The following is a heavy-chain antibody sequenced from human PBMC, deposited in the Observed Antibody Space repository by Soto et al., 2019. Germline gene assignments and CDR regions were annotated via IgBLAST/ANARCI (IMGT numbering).Heavy chain of an antibody. D-gene: IGHD3-3*01. J-gene: IGHJ4*02. Sequence: NPSETLSLTCAVYGGSFSGYYWSWIRQPPGKGLEWIGEINHSGSTNYNPSLKSRVTIPVDTSKNQFSLKLSSVTAADTAVYYCARRGVFGVVIHPKYYFDYWGQGTLVTVSS. CDR2: INHSGST. CDR1: GGSFSGYY. CDR3: ARRGVFGVVIHPKYYFDY. V-gene: IGHV4-34*01.